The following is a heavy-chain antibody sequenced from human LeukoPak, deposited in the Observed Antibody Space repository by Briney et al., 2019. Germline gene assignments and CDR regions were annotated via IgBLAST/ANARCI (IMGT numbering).Heavy chain of an antibody. J-gene: IGHJ6*02. CDR1: GGSFSGYY. V-gene: IGHV4-34*01. Sequence: PSETLSLTCAVYGGSFSGYYWSWIRKPPGKGLEWIWEINHSGSTNYNPSLKSRVTISVDTSKNQFSLKLSSVTAADTAVYYCARGRIVVVPAAIRGYYYYGMDVWGQGTTVTVSS. CDR2: INHSGST. CDR3: ARGRIVVVPAAIRGYYYYGMDV. D-gene: IGHD2-2*02.